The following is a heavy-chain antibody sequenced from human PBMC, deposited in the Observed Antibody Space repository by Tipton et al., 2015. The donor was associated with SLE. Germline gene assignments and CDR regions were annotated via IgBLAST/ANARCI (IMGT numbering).Heavy chain of an antibody. CDR2: IYYSGST. V-gene: IGHV4-59*08. D-gene: IGHD4-17*01. CDR1: GGSISSHY. Sequence: TLSLTCTVSGGSISSHYWSWIRQPPGKGLEWIGYIYYSGSTNYNPPLKSRVTISVDTSKNQFSLKLSSVTAADTAVYYCARQGDYDAFDIWGQGTMVTVSS. J-gene: IGHJ3*02. CDR3: ARQGDYDAFDI.